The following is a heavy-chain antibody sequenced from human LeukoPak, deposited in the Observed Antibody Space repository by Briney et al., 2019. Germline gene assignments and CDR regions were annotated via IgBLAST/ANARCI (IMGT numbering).Heavy chain of an antibody. CDR2: ISSNGDST. J-gene: IGHJ4*02. D-gene: IGHD5-24*01. CDR1: GFSFNTYA. CDR3: VRDSGGDAYNDYFDS. V-gene: IGHV3-64*01. Sequence: GGFLRLSCAASGFSFNTYAMHWARQAPGKGLEYVSAISSNGDSTYYANSVKGRFTISRDNSKKTLFLQMGSLRAEDMAVYYCVRDSGGDAYNDYFDSWGQGTLVTVSS.